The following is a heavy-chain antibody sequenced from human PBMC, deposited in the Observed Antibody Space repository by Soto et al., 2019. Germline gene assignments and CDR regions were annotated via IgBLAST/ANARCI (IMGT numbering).Heavy chain of an antibody. CDR1: GYTFTSYG. J-gene: IGHJ6*02. D-gene: IGHD3-3*01. CDR2: ISPNTGST. CDR3: ATAVDDFNVRHGYYMGGYCGMDV. V-gene: IGHV1-2*04. Sequence: ASVKVSCKASGYTFTSYGISWVRQAPGQGLEWMGSISPNTGSTTYAQKFQGSVTMTRDTSISTVYMELSGLRSDDTAVYYCATAVDDFNVRHGYYMGGYCGMDVWGQGSTVTVSS.